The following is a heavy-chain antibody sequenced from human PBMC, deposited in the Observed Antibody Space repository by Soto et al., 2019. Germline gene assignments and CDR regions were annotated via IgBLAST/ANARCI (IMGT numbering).Heavy chain of an antibody. J-gene: IGHJ6*02. Sequence: SSVKVSCKASGGTFSSYAISWVRQAPLQGLEWMGGIIPIFGTPNYAQKFQGRVTITAEESTSTAYMELSSLRSEATAVYYCARLVSTGQQLALSGMDVWGQGATVTVSS. CDR1: GGTFSSYA. V-gene: IGHV1-69*13. CDR2: IIPIFGTP. CDR3: ARLVSTGQQLALSGMDV. D-gene: IGHD6-13*01.